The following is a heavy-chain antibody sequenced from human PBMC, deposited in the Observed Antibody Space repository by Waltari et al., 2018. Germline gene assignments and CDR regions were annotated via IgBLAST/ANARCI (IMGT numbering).Heavy chain of an antibody. CDR1: GFTVRNY. Sequence: EVQLVESGGGLIQPGGSLRLSCAASGFTVRNYMSWVRQAPGKGLEWVSVIYTGGSTDYADSGKGRFTISRDNSKNTLYLQMNSLRAEDTALYYCATSMAVAGMGRGWFDSWGQGTLVTVAS. CDR2: IYTGGST. CDR3: ATSMAVAGMGRGWFDS. D-gene: IGHD6-19*01. J-gene: IGHJ5*01. V-gene: IGHV3-53*01.